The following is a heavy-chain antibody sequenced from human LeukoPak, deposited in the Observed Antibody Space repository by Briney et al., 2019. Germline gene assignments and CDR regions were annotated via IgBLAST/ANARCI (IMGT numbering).Heavy chain of an antibody. CDR3: ARAHDYGGNSGYYYGMDV. J-gene: IGHJ6*02. CDR2: ISSSSSYI. D-gene: IGHD4-23*01. CDR1: GFTFSSYS. V-gene: IGHV3-21*01. Sequence: GGSLRLSCAASGFTFSSYSMNWVRQAPGKGREWVSSISSSSSYIYYADSVKGRFTISRDNAKNSLYLQMNSLRAEDTAVYYCARAHDYGGNSGYYYGMDVWGQGTTVSVSS.